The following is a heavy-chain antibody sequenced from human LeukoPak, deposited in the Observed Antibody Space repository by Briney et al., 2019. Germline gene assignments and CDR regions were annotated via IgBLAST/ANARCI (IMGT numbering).Heavy chain of an antibody. D-gene: IGHD2-21*02. V-gene: IGHV3-23*01. CDR1: GFTFSSHA. Sequence: GGSLRLSCTASGFTFSSHAMTWVRQAAGKGLQWVSSITGSGSGAYYADSVKGRVTISRDNSKKTLFLQMDSLRAEDTAVYYCAKVRGDHAHLQDDFDCWGQGTLVTVSS. CDR3: AKVRGDHAHLQDDFDC. J-gene: IGHJ4*02. CDR2: ITGSGSGA.